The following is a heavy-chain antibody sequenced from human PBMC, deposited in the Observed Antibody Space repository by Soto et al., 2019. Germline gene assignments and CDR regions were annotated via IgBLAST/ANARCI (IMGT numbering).Heavy chain of an antibody. D-gene: IGHD7-27*01. CDR1: GDSISTDY. V-gene: IGHV4-59*08. J-gene: IGHJ4*02. Sequence: QVHLQESGPGLVKPSETLSLTCTVSGDSISTDYWSWIRQSPGKGLEWIGFIYYGGSTNYNPSLTXRXTXSXXTPKNQFSLQLSSVTAADTAVYYCAKNWNWGSLVHWGQGTLVTVSS. CDR3: AKNWNWGSLVH. CDR2: IYYGGST.